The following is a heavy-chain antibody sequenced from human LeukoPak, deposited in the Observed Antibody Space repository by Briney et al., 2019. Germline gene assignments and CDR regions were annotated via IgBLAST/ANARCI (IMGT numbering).Heavy chain of an antibody. J-gene: IGHJ4*02. V-gene: IGHV4-39*07. CDR1: GGSISSSSYY. CDR3: ARGGTYKGYYYDSSGSNFDY. Sequence: PSETLSLTCTVSGGSISSSSYYWGWIRQPPGKGLEWIGSIYYSGSTYYNPSLKSRVTISVDTSKNQFSLKLSSVTAADTAVYYCARGGTYKGYYYDSSGSNFDYWGQGTLVTVSS. D-gene: IGHD3-22*01. CDR2: IYYSGST.